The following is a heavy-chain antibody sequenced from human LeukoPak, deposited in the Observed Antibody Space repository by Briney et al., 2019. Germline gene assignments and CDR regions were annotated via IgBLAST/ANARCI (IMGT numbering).Heavy chain of an antibody. Sequence: GSLRLSCAASGFTFSSYEMNWVRQAPGKGLEWVSYISSSGSTIYYADSVKGRFTISRDNAKNSLYLQMNSLRAEDTAVYYCAREGNYYDSSGSFDYWGQGTLVTVSS. CDR3: AREGNYYDSSGSFDY. CDR2: ISSSGSTI. V-gene: IGHV3-48*03. D-gene: IGHD3-22*01. CDR1: GFTFSSYE. J-gene: IGHJ4*02.